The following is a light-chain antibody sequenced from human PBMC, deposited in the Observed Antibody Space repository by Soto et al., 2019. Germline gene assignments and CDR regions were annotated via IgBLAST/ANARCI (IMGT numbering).Light chain of an antibody. J-gene: IGLJ2*01. CDR3: QSYDSSLSGVV. CDR1: SSNIGAGYD. V-gene: IGLV1-40*01. Sequence: QSVLTQPPSVSGAPGQRVIISCTGSSSNIGAGYDVHWYQQLPGTAPKLLIYGNSNRPSGVPDRFSGSKSGTSASLAITGLQAEDEADYYCQSYDSSLSGVVFGGGTKVTVL. CDR2: GNS.